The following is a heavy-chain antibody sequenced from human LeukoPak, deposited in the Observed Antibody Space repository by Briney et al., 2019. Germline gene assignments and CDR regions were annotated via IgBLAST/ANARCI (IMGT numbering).Heavy chain of an antibody. V-gene: IGHV1-69*04. CDR1: GGTFSSYA. Sequence: GASVKVSCKASGGTFSSYAISWVRQAPGQGLEWMGRIIPILGIANYAQKFQGRVTITADKSTSTAYMELSSLRSEDTAVYYCARGPPYGGYGLDYWGQGNTVTVSS. CDR3: ARGPPYGGYGLDY. CDR2: IIPILGIA. D-gene: IGHD4/OR15-4a*01. J-gene: IGHJ6*02.